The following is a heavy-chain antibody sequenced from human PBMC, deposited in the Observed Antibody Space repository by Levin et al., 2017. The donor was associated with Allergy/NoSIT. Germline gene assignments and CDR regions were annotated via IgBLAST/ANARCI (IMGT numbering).Heavy chain of an antibody. V-gene: IGHV3-74*01. CDR2: INSDGSGT. CDR1: GFIFTKYW. D-gene: IGHD3-3*01. Sequence: GESLKISCAASGFIFTKYWMHWVRQAPGKGLVWVSFINSDGSGTTYADSVKGRFTISRDNAKNTMYLQMNSLRAEDTAMYYCATWSGNYYGYWCQGTLVTVSS. J-gene: IGHJ4*02. CDR3: ATWSGNYYGY.